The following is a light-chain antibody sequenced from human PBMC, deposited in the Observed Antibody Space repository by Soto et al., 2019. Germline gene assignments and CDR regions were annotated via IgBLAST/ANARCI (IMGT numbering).Light chain of an antibody. CDR2: GAS. Sequence: IVLTQSPGTLSLSPGERATLSCWASQSVSSNYLAWYQQKPGQAPRLLIYGASGRATGISDRFSGSGSGTDFTLTISRLEPEDFAVYYCQHYGSSPRGTFGQGTKVEI. J-gene: IGKJ1*01. CDR3: QHYGSSPRGT. CDR1: QSVSSNY. V-gene: IGKV3-20*01.